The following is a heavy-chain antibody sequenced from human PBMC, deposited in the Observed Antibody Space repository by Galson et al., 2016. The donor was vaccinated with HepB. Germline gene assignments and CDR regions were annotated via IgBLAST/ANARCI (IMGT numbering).Heavy chain of an antibody. D-gene: IGHD4-23*01. CDR1: GFNFSGYG. CDR3: AREWNYGDKGGYPARSFDY. Sequence: SLRLSCAASGFNFSGYGMHWVRQTPGKGLEWVAVIWYDGGNKYYADSVQGRFIISRDNSKNTLNWQMNSLRAEDTAVYYCAREWNYGDKGGYPARSFDYWGQGTLVAVSS. V-gene: IGHV3-33*01. J-gene: IGHJ4*02. CDR2: IWYDGGNK.